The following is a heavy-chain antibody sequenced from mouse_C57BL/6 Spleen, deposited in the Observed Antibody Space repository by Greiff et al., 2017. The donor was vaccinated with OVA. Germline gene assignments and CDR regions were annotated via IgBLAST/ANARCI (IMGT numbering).Heavy chain of an antibody. Sequence: QVHVKQSGAELVKPGASVKLSCKASGYTFTEYTIHWVKQRSGQGLEWIGWFYPGSGSIKYNEKFKDKATLTADKSSSTVYMELSRLTSEDSAVYFCARHTYYSYYFDYWGQGTTLTVSS. CDR1: GYTFTEYT. D-gene: IGHD2-10*01. V-gene: IGHV1-62-2*01. J-gene: IGHJ2*01. CDR2: FYPGSGSI. CDR3: ARHTYYSYYFDY.